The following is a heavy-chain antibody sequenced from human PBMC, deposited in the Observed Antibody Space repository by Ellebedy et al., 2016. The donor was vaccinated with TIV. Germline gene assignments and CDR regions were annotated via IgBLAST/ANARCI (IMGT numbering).Heavy chain of an antibody. D-gene: IGHD2-15*01. Sequence: GESLKISCTASGFSFSDYNMNWVRQAPGKGLEWVSSISTTGNEIYYADSVKGRFTLSRDNANNSLYLQMNSLRAEDAAIYYCTRDEFRPPGYLSSWLSEYWGQGTLVTVSS. CDR3: TRDEFRPPGYLSSWLSEY. V-gene: IGHV3-21*01. J-gene: IGHJ4*02. CDR1: GFSFSDYN. CDR2: ISTTGNEI.